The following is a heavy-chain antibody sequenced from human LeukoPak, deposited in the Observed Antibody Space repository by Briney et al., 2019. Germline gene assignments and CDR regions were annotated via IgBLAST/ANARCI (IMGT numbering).Heavy chain of an antibody. J-gene: IGHJ3*02. V-gene: IGHV3-53*01. D-gene: IGHD6-13*01. Sequence: GGSLRLSCAASGFTVSSNYMSWVRQVPGKGLEWVSVIYSGGSTYYADSVKGRFTISRDNSKNTLYLQMNSLRAEDTAVYYCARDPAGTDAFDIWGQGTMVTVSS. CDR2: IYSGGST. CDR1: GFTVSSNY. CDR3: ARDPAGTDAFDI.